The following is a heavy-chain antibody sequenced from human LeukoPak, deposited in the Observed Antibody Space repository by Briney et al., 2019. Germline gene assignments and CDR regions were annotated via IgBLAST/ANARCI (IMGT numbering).Heavy chain of an antibody. CDR3: ARQGESSGWYEYYYYYYGMDV. J-gene: IGHJ6*02. CDR1: GGSISSYY. D-gene: IGHD6-19*01. CDR2: IYYSGST. V-gene: IGHV4-59*08. Sequence: SETLSLTCTVSGGSISSYYWSWIRQPPGKGLEWIGYIYYSGSTNYNPSLKSRVTISVDTSKNQFSLKLSSVTAADTAAYYCARQGESSGWYEYYYYYYGMDVWGQGTTVTVSS.